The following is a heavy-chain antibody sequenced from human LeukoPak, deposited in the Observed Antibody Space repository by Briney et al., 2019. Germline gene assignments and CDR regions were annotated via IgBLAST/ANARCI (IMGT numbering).Heavy chain of an antibody. J-gene: IGHJ4*02. CDR2: ISESGSAI. D-gene: IGHD4-17*01. V-gene: IGHV3-48*02. Sequence: PGGSLRLSCAASGFTFSSYSMNWVRQAPGKGLECISYISESGSAIYYADSVKGRFTISRDNAKNSLSLQMNSLRDEDTAVYYCAVTRGRWGQGTLVTVSS. CDR3: AVTRGR. CDR1: GFTFSSYS.